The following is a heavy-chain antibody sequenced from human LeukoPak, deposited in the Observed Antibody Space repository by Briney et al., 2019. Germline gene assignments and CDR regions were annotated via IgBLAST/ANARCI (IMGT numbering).Heavy chain of an antibody. V-gene: IGHV3-7*01. CDR2: IKQDGSEK. J-gene: IGHJ4*02. D-gene: IGHD1-26*01. Sequence: HPGGSLRLSCVVSEFTFSSYWMSWVRQAPGKGLEWVANIKQDGSEKYYVDSVKGRFTMSRDNAKNSLYLQMNSLRAEDTAVYYCARVQWELRGVGSYFEYWGQGALVTVSS. CDR1: EFTFSSYW. CDR3: ARVQWELRGVGSYFEY.